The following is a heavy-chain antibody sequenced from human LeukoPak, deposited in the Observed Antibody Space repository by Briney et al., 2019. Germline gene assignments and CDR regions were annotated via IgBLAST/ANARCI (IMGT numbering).Heavy chain of an antibody. CDR2: ISYSGST. D-gene: IGHD1-26*01. V-gene: IGHV4-59*01. Sequence: SETLSLTCTVSGGSISDFYWSWIRQPPGKGLEWIGYISYSGSTNYNPSLRSRVTISVDTSKNQISLKLSSVTAADTAVYYCARGDGRFDIWGQGTMVTVS. J-gene: IGHJ3*02. CDR1: GGSISDFY. CDR3: ARGDGRFDI.